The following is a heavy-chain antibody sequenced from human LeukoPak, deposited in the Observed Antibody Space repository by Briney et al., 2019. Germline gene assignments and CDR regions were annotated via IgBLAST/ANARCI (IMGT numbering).Heavy chain of an antibody. CDR3: ARVDIVVVPAAIATGWFDP. V-gene: IGHV1-18*01. Sequence: ASVTVSCKASGYTFTSYGISWVRQAPGQGLEWMGWISAYNGNTNYAQKPQGRVTLTTDTSTRTAYMELRSLRSDDTAVYYCARVDIVVVPAAIATGWFDPWGQGTLLTVSS. D-gene: IGHD2-2*02. J-gene: IGHJ5*02. CDR1: GYTFTSYG. CDR2: ISAYNGNT.